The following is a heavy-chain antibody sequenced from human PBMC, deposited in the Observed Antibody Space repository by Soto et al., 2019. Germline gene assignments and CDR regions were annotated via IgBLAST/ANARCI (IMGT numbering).Heavy chain of an antibody. Sequence: GESLKISCKGSGYSFTNYWITWVRQMPGKGLEWMGRIDPSGSYTNYSPSFQGHVTISADKSISTAYLQWSSLKASDTAMYYCGRPSPFLRQRMDVWGQGTTVTVSS. CDR2: IDPSGSYT. CDR3: GRPSPFLRQRMDV. V-gene: IGHV5-10-1*01. D-gene: IGHD3-16*01. J-gene: IGHJ6*02. CDR1: GYSFTNYW.